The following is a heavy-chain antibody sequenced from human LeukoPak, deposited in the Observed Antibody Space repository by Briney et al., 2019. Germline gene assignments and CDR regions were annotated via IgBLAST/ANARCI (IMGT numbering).Heavy chain of an antibody. CDR1: GYSISSGYY. D-gene: IGHD5-18*01. J-gene: IGHJ4*02. Sequence: SETLSLTCAVSGYSISSGYYWGWIRQPPGKGQEWIGSIYHSGSTYYNPSLKSRVTISVDTSKNQFSLKLSSVTAADTAVYYCARLGYSYGYFDYWGQGTLVTVSS. CDR3: ARLGYSYGYFDY. V-gene: IGHV4-38-2*01. CDR2: IYHSGST.